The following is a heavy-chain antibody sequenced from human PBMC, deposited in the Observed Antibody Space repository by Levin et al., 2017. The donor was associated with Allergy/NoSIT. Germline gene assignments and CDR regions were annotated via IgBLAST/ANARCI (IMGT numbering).Heavy chain of an antibody. CDR2: ISSYSGNT. J-gene: IGHJ4*02. CDR3: VRVPPLWEQQPFDS. D-gene: IGHD1-26*01. V-gene: IGHV1-18*01. CDR1: GYTFTTHG. Sequence: GESLKISCKTSGYTFTTHGISWVRQAPGQGLEWMGWISSYSGNTNYAQKVQGRVTMTTDTPTSTVYMELRSLRYDDTAVYYCVRVPPLWEQQPFDSWGQGTMVTVSS.